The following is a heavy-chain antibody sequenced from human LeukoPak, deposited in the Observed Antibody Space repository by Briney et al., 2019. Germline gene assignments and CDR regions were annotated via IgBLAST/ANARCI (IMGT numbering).Heavy chain of an antibody. CDR2: ISGSGGST. Sequence: PGGSLRLSCAASGFTFSSYAMSWVRQAPGKGLEWVSAISGSGGSTYYADSVRGRFIISRDNSDNTLYLQMNSLRPEDTAVYFCAKVGQTTVTTGGYFDFWGQGTLVTVSS. J-gene: IGHJ4*02. D-gene: IGHD4-17*01. CDR3: AKVGQTTVTTGGYFDF. V-gene: IGHV3-23*01. CDR1: GFTFSSYA.